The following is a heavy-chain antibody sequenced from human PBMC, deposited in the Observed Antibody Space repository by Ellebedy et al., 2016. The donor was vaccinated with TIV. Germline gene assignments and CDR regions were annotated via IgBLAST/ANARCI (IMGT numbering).Heavy chain of an antibody. Sequence: MPSETLSLTCTVAGGSISSYYWGWIRRPPGKGLEWIGSIYYSGSTYYNPSLKSRVTISADTSKNQFSLKLTSVTAADTAVYYCARHRRNNYCHFAAPREYYFESWGQGTLVTVSS. V-gene: IGHV4-39*01. D-gene: IGHD1-1*01. CDR2: IYYSGST. CDR1: GGSISSYY. CDR3: ARHRRNNYCHFAAPREYYFES. J-gene: IGHJ4*02.